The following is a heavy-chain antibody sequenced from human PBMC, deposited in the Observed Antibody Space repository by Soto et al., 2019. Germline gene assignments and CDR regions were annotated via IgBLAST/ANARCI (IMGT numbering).Heavy chain of an antibody. Sequence: SVKFSCKAAGYTFTSYDTNWVRQATGQGLEWMGWMNPNSGNTGYAQKFQGRVTMTRNISISTAYMELSSLRSEDTAVYYCARGHLTTVTTGADYWGQGTLVTVSS. V-gene: IGHV1-8*01. D-gene: IGHD4-17*01. CDR2: MNPNSGNT. CDR3: ARGHLTTVTTGADY. J-gene: IGHJ4*02. CDR1: GYTFTSYD.